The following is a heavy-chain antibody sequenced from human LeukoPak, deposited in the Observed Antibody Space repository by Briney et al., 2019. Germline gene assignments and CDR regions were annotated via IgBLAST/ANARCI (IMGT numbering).Heavy chain of an antibody. V-gene: IGHV3-74*01. D-gene: IGHD3-3*01. CDR1: GLTFSSHW. CDR2: ISPDGSTT. CDR3: TRDFDFSSAI. Sequence: GGSLRLSCAASGLTFSSHWMHWVRQAPGKGLVWVSRISPDGSTTGHADSVKGRFTTSRDNAKNTLFLQMNSLRAEDTAVHYCTRDFDFSSAIWGQGTLVTVSS. J-gene: IGHJ4*02.